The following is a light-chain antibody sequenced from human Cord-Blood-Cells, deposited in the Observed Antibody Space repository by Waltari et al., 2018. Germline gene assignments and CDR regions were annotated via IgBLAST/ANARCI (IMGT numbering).Light chain of an antibody. J-gene: IGLJ1*01. CDR2: DVS. V-gene: IGLV2-11*01. CDR1: SSAVGGYNN. Sequence: QSALTQPRSVSGSPGQSVTLSCTGTSSAVGGYNNDSWYQQHPGKAPKLMIYDVSKRPSGVPDRFSGSKSGNTASLAISGLQAEDGADYYCCSYAGSYPYVFGTGTKVTVL. CDR3: CSYAGSYPYV.